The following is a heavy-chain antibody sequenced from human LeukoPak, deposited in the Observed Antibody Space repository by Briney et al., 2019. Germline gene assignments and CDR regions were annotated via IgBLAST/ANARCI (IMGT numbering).Heavy chain of an antibody. V-gene: IGHV3-23*01. CDR2: ITDSGRTT. D-gene: IGHD3-22*01. CDR1: GFTLSSYG. CDR3: AKSSSGYYYDY. J-gene: IGHJ4*02. Sequence: RGSLRLSCAASGFTLSSYGMSWVRQAPGNGLEWVSTITDSGRTTYYADSVKGRFTISRDNSKDTLYLHMNSLRVEDTAVYYCAKSSSGYYYDYWGQGTLVTVSS.